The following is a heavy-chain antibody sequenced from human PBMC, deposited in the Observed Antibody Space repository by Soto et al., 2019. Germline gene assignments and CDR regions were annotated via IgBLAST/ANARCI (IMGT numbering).Heavy chain of an antibody. Sequence: QLQLQESGPGLVKPSETLSLTCTVSGGSISSSSYYWGWIRQPPGKGLEWIGSIYYSGSTYYNPSLKSRVTISVDTSKNQFSLKLSSVTAADTAVYYCARLYGSGSYTDYWGQGTLVTVSS. CDR2: IYYSGST. CDR1: GGSISSSSYY. D-gene: IGHD3-10*01. J-gene: IGHJ4*02. CDR3: ARLYGSGSYTDY. V-gene: IGHV4-39*01.